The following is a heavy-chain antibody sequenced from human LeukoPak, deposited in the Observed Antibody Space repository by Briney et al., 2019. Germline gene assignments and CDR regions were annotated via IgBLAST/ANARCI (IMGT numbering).Heavy chain of an antibody. CDR1: GFTFSSYA. CDR2: ISSSGNTI. CDR3: ATATYCSSTSCYFYYGMDV. Sequence: GGSLRLSCAASGFTFSSYAMNWVRQAPGKGLEWASYISSSGNTIYYADSLKGRFTISRDNAKNSLYLQMNSLRAEDTAVYYCATATYCSSTSCYFYYGMDVWGQGTTVTVSS. J-gene: IGHJ6*02. D-gene: IGHD2-2*01. V-gene: IGHV3-48*01.